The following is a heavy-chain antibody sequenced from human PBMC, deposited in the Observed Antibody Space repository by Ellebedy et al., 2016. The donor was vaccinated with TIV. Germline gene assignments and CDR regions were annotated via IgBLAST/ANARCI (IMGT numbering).Heavy chain of an antibody. CDR1: GGSISSYY. Sequence: SETLSLTXTVSGGSISSYYWSWIRQPPGKGLEWIGYIYYSGSTNYNPSLNSRVSIGIDTSTNQFSLKLSSVTAADTATYYCARQVVVPARHHYFLDVWGKGTTVSVSS. V-gene: IGHV4-59*01. D-gene: IGHD6-6*01. CDR3: ARQVVVPARHHYFLDV. J-gene: IGHJ6*03. CDR2: IYYSGST.